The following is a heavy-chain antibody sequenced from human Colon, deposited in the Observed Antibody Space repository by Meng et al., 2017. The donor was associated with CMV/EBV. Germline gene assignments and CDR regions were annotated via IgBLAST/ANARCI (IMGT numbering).Heavy chain of an antibody. D-gene: IGHD1-26*01. CDR2: INSDGSST. CDR3: ARDLVRYSGSYFRYYYYYYGMDV. V-gene: IGHV3-74*01. J-gene: IGHJ6*02. Sequence: GESLKISCAASGFTFSSYWMHWVRQAPGKGLVWVSRINSDGSSTSYADSVKGRFTISRDSAKNTLYLQMNSLRAEDTAVYYCARDLVRYSGSYFRYYYYYYGMDVWGQGTTVTVSS. CDR1: GFTFSSYW.